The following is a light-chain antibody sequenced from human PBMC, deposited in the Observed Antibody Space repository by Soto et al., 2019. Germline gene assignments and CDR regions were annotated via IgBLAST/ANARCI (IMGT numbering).Light chain of an antibody. V-gene: IGKV3-20*01. CDR2: ATS. CDR1: QSVGSRY. CDR3: QQLGNSPFT. Sequence: EVVLTQSPGTLSLSPGERASLSCWASQSVGSRYLAWYQRKPGQAPRLLIFATSSRATGIPDRFSGSGSETDFTLTINRLEPEDSAVYYCQQLGNSPFTFGQGTKLEIK. J-gene: IGKJ2*01.